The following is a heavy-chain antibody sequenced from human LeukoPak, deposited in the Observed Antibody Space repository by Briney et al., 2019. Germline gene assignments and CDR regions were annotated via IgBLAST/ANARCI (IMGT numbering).Heavy chain of an antibody. J-gene: IGHJ4*02. D-gene: IGHD6-19*01. CDR2: ISSSSSNK. CDR1: GFTFSSYS. V-gene: IGHV3-21*01. CDR3: ARDHSSGWYGY. Sequence: GGSLRLSCAAYGFTFSSYSMKWVGQAQGKGVEWVSSISSSSSNKEYADSVKGRFTIDRDNAKNSLYLQMISLRAEDTAVYYCARDHSSGWYGYWGQGTLVTVSS.